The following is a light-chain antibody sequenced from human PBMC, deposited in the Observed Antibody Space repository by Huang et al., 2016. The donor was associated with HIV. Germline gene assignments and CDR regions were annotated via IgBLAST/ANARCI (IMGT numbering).Light chain of an antibody. Sequence: EIVLTQSPGTLSLSPGERATLSCRASQSVSAGHLAWYQQKPGQAPSLLITGASSRATGIPDKFSGSGSGTDFTLTISRLEPEDFAVYYCQHYGSSPQTFGQGTKVEIK. J-gene: IGKJ1*01. V-gene: IGKV3-20*01. CDR2: GAS. CDR1: QSVSAGH. CDR3: QHYGSSPQT.